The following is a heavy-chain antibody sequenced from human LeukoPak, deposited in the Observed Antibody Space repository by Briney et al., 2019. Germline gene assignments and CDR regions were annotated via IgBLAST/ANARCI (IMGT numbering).Heavy chain of an antibody. CDR3: ARVSVCSSASCYSVFDY. D-gene: IGHD2-2*01. J-gene: IGHJ4*02. CDR2: ISSDGSST. V-gene: IGHV3-74*01. Sequence: GGSLRLSCAASGFTFSSYWMHWVRQAPGKGLVWVSRISSDGSSTSYADSVKGRFTISRDNAKNTLHLQMNSLRAEDTAVYYCARVSVCSSASCYSVFDYLGQGTLVTVSS. CDR1: GFTFSSYW.